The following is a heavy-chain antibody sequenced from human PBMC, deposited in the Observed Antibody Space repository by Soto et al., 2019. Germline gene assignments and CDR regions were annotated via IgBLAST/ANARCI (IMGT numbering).Heavy chain of an antibody. Sequence: SETLSLTCTVSGGSFRSDAYYWSWIRQPPGKGLEWIGCVYYSGRTYYNPSLESRITISMDTFKDQFSLRLSSVNAADTAVYYCARDRANSPDYFDYWGQGALVTVSS. CDR3: ARDRANSPDYFDY. J-gene: IGHJ4*02. D-gene: IGHD1-1*01. V-gene: IGHV4-30-4*01. CDR2: VYYSGRT. CDR1: GGSFRSDAYY.